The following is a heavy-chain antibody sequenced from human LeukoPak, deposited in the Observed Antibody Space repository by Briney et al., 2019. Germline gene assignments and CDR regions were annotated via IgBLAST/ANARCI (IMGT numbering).Heavy chain of an antibody. CDR2: IFRDGET. V-gene: IGHV3-66*01. J-gene: IGHJ4*02. CDR3: ARDPPAAALGTYG. Sequence: QTGGSLRLACAASGPTVSNNYMNSVRQAPGKGLEWGSLIFRDGETQYAESVKGTFTISRDASKNTLYLQMNSLRAEDPATYYCARDPPAAALGTYGWGQGTLVTVSS. D-gene: IGHD6-13*01. CDR1: GPTVSNNY.